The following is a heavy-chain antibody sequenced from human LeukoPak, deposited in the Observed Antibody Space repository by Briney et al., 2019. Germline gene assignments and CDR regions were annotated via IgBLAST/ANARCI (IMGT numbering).Heavy chain of an antibody. CDR1: GFAFSTYE. Sequence: GGSLRLSCAASGFAFSTYEMTWVRQAPGKGLEWVSYISSSGTTYYADSVMGRFTISRDNAKNSLSLQMNSLRAEDTAVYYCARMLVYNSGGEAFDCWGQGTLVTVSS. D-gene: IGHD3-10*01. V-gene: IGHV3-48*03. CDR2: ISSSGTT. CDR3: ARMLVYNSGGEAFDC. J-gene: IGHJ4*02.